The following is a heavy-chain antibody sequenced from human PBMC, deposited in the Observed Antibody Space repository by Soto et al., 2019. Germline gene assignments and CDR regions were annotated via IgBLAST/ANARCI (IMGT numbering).Heavy chain of an antibody. D-gene: IGHD1-26*01. Sequence: SEKVYCRASVFPLTSSAVQLVRQARGQRLEWIGWIVVSSGNTNYAQKFQERVTITRDMSTSTAYMELSSLRSEDTAVYYCEADKGVVVGELLPSFWGQGTLVTVSS. V-gene: IGHV1-58*01. CDR2: IVVSSGNT. CDR1: VFPLTSSA. J-gene: IGHJ4*02. CDR3: EADKGVVVGELLPSF.